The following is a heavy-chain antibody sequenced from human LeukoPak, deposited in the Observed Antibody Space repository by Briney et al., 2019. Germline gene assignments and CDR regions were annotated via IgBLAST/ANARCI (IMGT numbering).Heavy chain of an antibody. CDR1: GGSFSGYY. Sequence: SETLSLTCAVYGGSFSGYYWSWIRQPPGKGLEWIGEINHSGSTNYNPSLKSRVTISVDTSKNQFSLKLSSVTAADTAVYYCARTYYYDSRGYPLDYWGQGTLVTVSS. D-gene: IGHD3-22*01. CDR3: ARTYYYDSRGYPLDY. J-gene: IGHJ4*02. CDR2: INHSGST. V-gene: IGHV4-34*01.